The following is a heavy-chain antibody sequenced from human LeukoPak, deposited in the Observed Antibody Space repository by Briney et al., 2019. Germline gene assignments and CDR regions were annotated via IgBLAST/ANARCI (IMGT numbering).Heavy chain of an antibody. D-gene: IGHD1-26*01. CDR3: ARVVGATVVDY. V-gene: IGHV3-48*03. CDR2: ISSSGSTI. J-gene: IGHJ4*02. Sequence: GGSLRLSCAASGFTFSSYEMNWVRQAPGKGLEWVSYISSSGSTIYYADSVKGRFTISRDNAKNSLYLQMNSLRAEDTAVYYCARVVGATVVDYWGQGILVTVSS. CDR1: GFTFSSYE.